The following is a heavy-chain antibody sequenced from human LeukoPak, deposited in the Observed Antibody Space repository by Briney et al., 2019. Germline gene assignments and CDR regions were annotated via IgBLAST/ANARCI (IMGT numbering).Heavy chain of an antibody. CDR3: ARLGAVAGIDI. J-gene: IGHJ3*02. Sequence: GESLKISCKSSGYSSTNYWSVWVRQMPGKGLESMGIIYPGDSDTRYSPSFQGQVTISADRSISTAYLQWSSLTASDTAMYYCARLGAVAGIDIWGQGTLVTVSS. CDR1: GYSSTNYW. V-gene: IGHV5-51*01. D-gene: IGHD6-19*01. CDR2: IYPGDSDT.